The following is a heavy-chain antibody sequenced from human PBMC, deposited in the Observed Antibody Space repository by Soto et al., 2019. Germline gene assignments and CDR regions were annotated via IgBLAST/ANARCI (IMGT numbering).Heavy chain of an antibody. J-gene: IGHJ6*02. D-gene: IGHD3-3*01. CDR2: ISAYNGNT. V-gene: IGHV1-18*01. CDR1: GYTFTSYG. CDR3: ARGLFWSGYSIYGMDV. Sequence: ASVKVSCKASGYTFTSYGISWVRQAPGQGLEWMGWISAYNGNTNYAQKLQGRITMTTHTSTSTAYMELRGLRSDDTAVYYCARGLFWSGYSIYGMDVWGQGTTVTVSS.